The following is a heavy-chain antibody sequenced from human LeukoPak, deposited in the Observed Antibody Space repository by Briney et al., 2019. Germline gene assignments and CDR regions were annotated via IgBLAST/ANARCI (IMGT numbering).Heavy chain of an antibody. CDR2: IRNDGSNK. J-gene: IGHJ6*04. D-gene: IGHD3-10*02. CDR1: GFTFSGYG. Sequence: GGSLRLSCAASGFTFSGYGMNWVRQAPGKGLEWVAFIRNDGSNKYYADSVKGRFTISRDNSKNTLYLQMNSLRAEDTAIYYCAELGITMIGGVWGKGATVTISS. V-gene: IGHV3-30*02. CDR3: AELGITMIGGV.